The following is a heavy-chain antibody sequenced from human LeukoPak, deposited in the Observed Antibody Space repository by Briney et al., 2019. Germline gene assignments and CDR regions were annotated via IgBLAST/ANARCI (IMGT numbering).Heavy chain of an antibody. CDR2: IYYSGST. CDR1: GYSISSSNW. Sequence: SETLSLTCAVSGYSISSSNWWGWIRQPPGKGLEWIGYIYYSGSTYYNPSLKSRVTMSVDTSKNQFSLKLSSVTAADTAVYYCARDSGSSRNSYYYYYMDVWGKGTTVTVSS. J-gene: IGHJ6*03. D-gene: IGHD6-6*01. CDR3: ARDSGSSRNSYYYYYMDV. V-gene: IGHV4-28*03.